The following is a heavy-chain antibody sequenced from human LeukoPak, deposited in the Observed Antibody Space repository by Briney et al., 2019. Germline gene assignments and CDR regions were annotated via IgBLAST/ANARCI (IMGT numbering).Heavy chain of an antibody. CDR1: GYTFTGYY. V-gene: IGHV1-2*02. CDR3: ARAGPPSRDYYYYMDV. Sequence: ASVKVSCKASGYTFTGYYMHWVRQAPGQGLEWMGWINPNSGGTNYAQKFQGRVTMTRDTSISTAYMELSRLRSDDTAVYYCARAGPPSRDYYYYMDVWGTGTMVTVAS. J-gene: IGHJ6*03. CDR2: INPNSGGT.